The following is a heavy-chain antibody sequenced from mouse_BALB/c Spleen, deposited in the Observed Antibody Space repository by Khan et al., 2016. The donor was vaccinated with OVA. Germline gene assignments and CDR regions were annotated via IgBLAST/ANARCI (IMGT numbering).Heavy chain of an antibody. CDR1: GFSLTTYG. CDR2: IWSDGNT. J-gene: IGHJ4*01. V-gene: IGHV2-6*02. D-gene: IGHD1-2*01. Sequence: QVQLKQSGPGLAAPSQSLSITCTISGFSLTTYGVHWVRQPPGQGLEWLAVIWSDGNTNYNSALKSRLTITKDNSQSQVFLKMNSLQTDDTAIYFCARKPEDHYKILEYWGQGTTVTGSS. CDR3: ARKPEDHYKILEY.